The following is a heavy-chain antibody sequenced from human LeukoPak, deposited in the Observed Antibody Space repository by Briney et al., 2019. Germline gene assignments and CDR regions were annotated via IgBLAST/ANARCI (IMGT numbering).Heavy chain of an antibody. V-gene: IGHV1-2*02. Sequence: AASVTVSCKASGYTFTGYYMHWVRQAPGQGLEWMGWINPNSGGTNYAQKFQGRVTMTRDTSISTAYMELSRLRSDDTAVYYCASTVYCSGGSCYSGPPVYWGQGTLVTVSS. CDR2: INPNSGGT. CDR1: GYTFTGYY. CDR3: ASTVYCSGGSCYSGPPVY. D-gene: IGHD2-15*01. J-gene: IGHJ4*02.